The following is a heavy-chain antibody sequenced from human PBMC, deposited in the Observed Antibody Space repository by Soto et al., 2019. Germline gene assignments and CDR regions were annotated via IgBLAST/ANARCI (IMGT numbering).Heavy chain of an antibody. D-gene: IGHD3-22*01. J-gene: IGHJ3*02. Sequence: QVQLVQSGAEVKKPGSSVKVSCKASGGTFSSYAISWVRQAPGQGLEWMGGIIPIFGTANYAQKFQGRVTITADESTSTAYMELSSLRSEDTAVYYCAREARGYYDSSGYPSGAFDICGQGTMVTVSS. CDR3: AREARGYYDSSGYPSGAFDI. CDR2: IIPIFGTA. CDR1: GGTFSSYA. V-gene: IGHV1-69*01.